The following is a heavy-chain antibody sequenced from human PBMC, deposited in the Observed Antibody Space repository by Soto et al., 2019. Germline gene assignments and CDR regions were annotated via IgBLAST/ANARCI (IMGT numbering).Heavy chain of an antibody. CDR1: GYR. J-gene: IGHJ4*02. CDR2: IYHSGST. D-gene: IGHD2-15*01. Sequence: GYRRIIIRQPPGKGLEWIGYIYHSGSTYYNPSLKSRVTISVDTSKNQFSLKLSSVTAADTAVYYCARRWGRSFDYWGQGTLVTVSS. CDR3: ARRWGRSFDY. V-gene: IGHV4-30-2*04.